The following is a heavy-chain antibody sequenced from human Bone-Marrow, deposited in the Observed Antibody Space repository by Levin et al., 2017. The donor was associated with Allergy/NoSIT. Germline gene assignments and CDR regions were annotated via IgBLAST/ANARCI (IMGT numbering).Heavy chain of an antibody. CDR3: ARGDVLLYFGELVSPFDY. V-gene: IGHV4-31*03. CDR2: IFTDGNT. Sequence: PSETLSLTCTVSGVSISSGGYYWSWIRQHPGKGLEWIGHIFTDGNTYYNPSLKSRVTISVDTSKNQFSLKLTSVTAADTAVYYCARGDVLLYFGELVSPFDYWGQGTLVTVSS. D-gene: IGHD3-10*01. J-gene: IGHJ4*02. CDR1: GVSISSGGYY.